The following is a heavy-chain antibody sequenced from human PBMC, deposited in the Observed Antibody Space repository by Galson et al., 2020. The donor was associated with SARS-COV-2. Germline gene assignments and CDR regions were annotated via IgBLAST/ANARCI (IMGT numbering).Heavy chain of an antibody. CDR3: ARGGHSYYSSGYDCAFDI. D-gene: IGHD3-22*01. Sequence: GGSLRLSCAASGFTFSSYGMHWVRQAPGKGLEWVAVISYDGSNKHYADSVKGRFTISRDNSKNTLYLQMNSLRAEDTAVYYCARGGHSYYSSGYDCAFDIWGQGTMVTVSS. V-gene: IGHV3-30*03. CDR2: ISYDGSNK. CDR1: GFTFSSYG. J-gene: IGHJ3*02.